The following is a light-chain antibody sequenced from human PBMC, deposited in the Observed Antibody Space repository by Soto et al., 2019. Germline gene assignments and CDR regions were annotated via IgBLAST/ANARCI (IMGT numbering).Light chain of an antibody. Sequence: QSVLSQPPAASGTPGQRVTISCSGTSSNIGSNYVSWYQQLPGTAPKLLIYSDNQRPSGVPDRFSGSKSGTSASLAISGLRSEDEADYFCAAWDDSLSRVVFGGGTKVTVL. CDR1: SSNIGSNY. CDR2: SDN. CDR3: AAWDDSLSRVV. V-gene: IGLV1-47*02. J-gene: IGLJ3*02.